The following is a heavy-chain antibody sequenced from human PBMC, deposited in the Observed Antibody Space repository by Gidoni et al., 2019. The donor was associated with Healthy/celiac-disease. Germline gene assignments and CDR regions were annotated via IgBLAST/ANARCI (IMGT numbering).Heavy chain of an antibody. D-gene: IGHD3-16*02. CDR3: ARGEIAYNTPYYYGMDV. J-gene: IGHJ6*02. Sequence: QVQLQESGPGLVKPSETLSLTCTVSGGSISRYYWSWIRQPPGKGLGWIGYIYYSGSTKYNPSLKSRVNISVDKSKNQFALKLSAVTAADTAVYYCARGEIAYNTPYYYGMDVWGQGTTVTVSS. CDR1: GGSISRYY. CDR2: IYYSGST. V-gene: IGHV4-59*01.